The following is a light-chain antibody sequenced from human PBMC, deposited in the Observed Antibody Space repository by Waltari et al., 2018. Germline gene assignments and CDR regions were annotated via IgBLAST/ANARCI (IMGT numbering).Light chain of an antibody. CDR2: GAS. CDR1: QSVSSSY. CDR3: QQYYSTPLT. J-gene: IGKJ4*01. Sequence: EIVLTQSPGTLSLSPGERATLSCRASQSVSSSYLAWYQQKPGQSPRLLIYGASSRAAGIPDRFSGNGSGTDFTLTISSLQAEDVAVYYCQQYYSTPLTFGGGTKVEIK. V-gene: IGKV3-20*01.